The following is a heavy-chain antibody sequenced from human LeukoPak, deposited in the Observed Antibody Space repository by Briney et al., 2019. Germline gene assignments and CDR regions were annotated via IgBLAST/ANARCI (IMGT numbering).Heavy chain of an antibody. V-gene: IGHV4-30-4*08. CDR3: ARDEDTAINY. CDR1: GGSISSGDYY. D-gene: IGHD5-18*01. CDR2: IYYSGST. Sequence: SETLSLTCTVPGGSISSGDYYWSWIRQPPGKGLEWIGYIYYSGSTYYNPSLKSRVTISVDTSKNQFSLKLSSVTAADTAVYYCARDEDTAINYWGQGTLVTVSS. J-gene: IGHJ4*02.